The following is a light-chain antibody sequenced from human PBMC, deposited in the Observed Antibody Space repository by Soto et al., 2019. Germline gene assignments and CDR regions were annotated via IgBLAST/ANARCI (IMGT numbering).Light chain of an antibody. V-gene: IGLV1-40*01. CDR2: GDS. J-gene: IGLJ2*01. CDR1: SSDIGAGYG. CDR3: HSYDSTLTAVI. Sequence: QSVLTQPPSVSGAPGQRVTISCTGSSSDIGAGYGVHWYQQFPATAPRLLIHGDSGRPSGVPDRFSASKSGTSASLAIAGLQAEDEAEYYCHSYDSTLTAVIFGGGTKLTVL.